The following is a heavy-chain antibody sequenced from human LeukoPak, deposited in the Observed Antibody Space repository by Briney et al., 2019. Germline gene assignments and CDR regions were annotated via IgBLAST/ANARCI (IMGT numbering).Heavy chain of an antibody. Sequence: GGSLRLSCAASGATFSSYWMAWVRQAPGKGLEWVSYISSSGSTIYYADSVKGRFTISRDNAKNSLYLQMNSLRAEDTAVYYCARGQLLWFGELFGAFDIWGQGTMVTVSS. J-gene: IGHJ3*02. V-gene: IGHV3-48*04. CDR3: ARGQLLWFGELFGAFDI. CDR2: ISSSGSTI. D-gene: IGHD3-10*01. CDR1: GATFSSYW.